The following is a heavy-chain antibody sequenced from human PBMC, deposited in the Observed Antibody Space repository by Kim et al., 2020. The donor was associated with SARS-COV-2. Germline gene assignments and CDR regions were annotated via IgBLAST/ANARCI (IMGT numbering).Heavy chain of an antibody. D-gene: IGHD4-17*01. J-gene: IGHJ4*02. CDR2: IYPGDADT. Sequence: VESLKISCQTSGYNFTNYWVAWVRQRPGKGLEWLGYIYPGDADTKYGPPFRGLVAISADKSSATVFLHWSKLKTSDSGIYFCARGRVYRDYDFWGQGTLV. CDR3: ARGRVYRDYDF. CDR1: GYNFTNYW. V-gene: IGHV5-51*01.